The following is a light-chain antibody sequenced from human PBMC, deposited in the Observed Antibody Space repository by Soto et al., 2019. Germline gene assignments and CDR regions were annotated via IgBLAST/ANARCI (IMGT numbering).Light chain of an antibody. J-gene: IGLJ1*01. Sequence: QYALTQPASVSESPGQSITISCTGTSSDVGGYNYVSWYQQHPGKAPKLMIYDVSNRPSGVSNRFSGSKSGNTASLTISGLQAEDEADYYCSSYTSSSLYVFGTGTKLTVL. CDR2: DVS. CDR3: SSYTSSSLYV. CDR1: SSDVGGYNY. V-gene: IGLV2-14*01.